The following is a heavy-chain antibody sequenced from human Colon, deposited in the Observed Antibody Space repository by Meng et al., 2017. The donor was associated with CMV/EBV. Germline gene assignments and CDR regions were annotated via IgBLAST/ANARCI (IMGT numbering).Heavy chain of an antibody. D-gene: IGHD2-15*01. V-gene: IGHV1-2*02. J-gene: IGHJ4*02. Sequence: ASVKVSCKSPRYNFTDSYIHWVRQAPGQGLELMGWINPNSGATKYAQMFQGRVTLTRDTSINTAYMELSRLRSDDTAVYYCARPLRYCSGGSCAAYGYWGQGTLVTVSS. CDR2: INPNSGAT. CDR1: RYNFTDSY. CDR3: ARPLRYCSGGSCAAYGY.